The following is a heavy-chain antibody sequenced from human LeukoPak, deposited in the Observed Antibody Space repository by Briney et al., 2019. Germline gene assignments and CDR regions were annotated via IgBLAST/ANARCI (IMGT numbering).Heavy chain of an antibody. D-gene: IGHD7-27*01. V-gene: IGHV3-20*01. J-gene: IGHJ3*02. CDR1: GFTFDDYG. CDR3: AMGVGTDFEI. Sequence: GRSLRLSCAASGFTFDDYGMSWVRQAPGKGLEWGSGINWTGGSTGYADSVKGRFTLPRENAKISLCLRVNSLRAEETALYDCAMGVGTDFEIWGQGTMVTVSS. CDR2: INWTGGST.